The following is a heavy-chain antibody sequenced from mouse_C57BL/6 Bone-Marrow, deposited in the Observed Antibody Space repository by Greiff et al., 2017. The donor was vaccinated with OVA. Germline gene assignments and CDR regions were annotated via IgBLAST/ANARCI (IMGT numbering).Heavy chain of an antibody. CDR3: ARHDGTPFAY. V-gene: IGHV1-74*01. Sequence: QVQLQQPGAELVKPGASVKVSCKASGYTFTSYWMHWVKQRPGQGLEWIGRIHPSDSDTNYNQKFKGKATLTVDKSSSTAYMELRSLTSEDTAVYYCARHDGTPFAYWGQGTLVTVSA. D-gene: IGHD2-3*01. CDR1: GYTFTSYW. CDR2: IHPSDSDT. J-gene: IGHJ3*01.